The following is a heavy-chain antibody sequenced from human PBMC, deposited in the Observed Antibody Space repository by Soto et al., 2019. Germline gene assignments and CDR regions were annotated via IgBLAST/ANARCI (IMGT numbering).Heavy chain of an antibody. CDR1: GFTFTSSA. D-gene: IGHD1-26*01. CDR3: AAESGSYRAFDY. J-gene: IGHJ4*02. CDR2: IVVGSGNT. Sequence: SVKVSCKASGFTFTSSAVQWVRQARGQRVERIGWIVVGSGNTNYAQKFQERVTITRDMSTSTAYMELSSLRPEDTAVYYCAAESGSYRAFDYWGQGTLVTVSS. V-gene: IGHV1-58*01.